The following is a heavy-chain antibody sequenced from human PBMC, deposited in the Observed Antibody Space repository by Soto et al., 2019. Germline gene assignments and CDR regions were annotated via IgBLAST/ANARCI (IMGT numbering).Heavy chain of an antibody. CDR3: ATAHIVVVVAATEGWFDP. D-gene: IGHD2-15*01. Sequence: ASVKVSCKVSGYTLPELSMHWVRQAPGKGLEWMGGFDPEDGETIYAQKFQGRVTMTEDTSTDTAYMELSSLRSEDTAVYYCATAHIVVVVAATEGWFDPWGQGTLVTVS. V-gene: IGHV1-24*01. J-gene: IGHJ5*02. CDR2: FDPEDGET. CDR1: GYTLPELS.